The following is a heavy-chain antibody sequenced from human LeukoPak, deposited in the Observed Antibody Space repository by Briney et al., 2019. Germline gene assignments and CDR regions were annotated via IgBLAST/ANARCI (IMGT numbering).Heavy chain of an antibody. D-gene: IGHD2-21*02. CDR1: GFTFSSYG. J-gene: IGHJ4*02. CDR3: ARVSGDYYFDY. CDR2: IWYDGSNK. Sequence: LTGGSLRLSCAVSGFTFSSYGMHWVRQAPGKGLEWVAVIWYDGSNKYYADSVKGRFTISRDNSKNTLYLQMNSLRAEDTAVYYYARVSGDYYFDYWGQGTLVTVSS. V-gene: IGHV3-33*01.